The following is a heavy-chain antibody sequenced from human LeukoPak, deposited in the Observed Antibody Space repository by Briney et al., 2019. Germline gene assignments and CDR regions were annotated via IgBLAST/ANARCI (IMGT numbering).Heavy chain of an antibody. V-gene: IGHV4-34*01. J-gene: IGHJ4*02. CDR2: INHSGST. CDR1: GGSFSGYY. CDR3: ARLPSRYGSGSYGY. Sequence: SETLSLTCAVYGGSFSGYYWSWIRQPPGKGLEWIGEINHSGSTNYNPSLKSRVTTSVDTSKNQFSLKLSSVTAADTAVYYCARLPSRYGSGSYGYWGQGTLVTVSS. D-gene: IGHD3-10*01.